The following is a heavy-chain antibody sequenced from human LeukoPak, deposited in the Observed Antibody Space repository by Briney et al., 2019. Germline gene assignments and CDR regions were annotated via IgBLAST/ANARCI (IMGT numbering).Heavy chain of an antibody. CDR1: GGSISSYY. V-gene: IGHV4-4*07. CDR3: ARGGTYNDILSFDP. D-gene: IGHD3-9*01. CDR2: IYTSGST. Sequence: SSETLSLTCTVSGGSISSYYWSWIRQPAGKGLEWIGRIYTSGSTNYNPSLKSRVTMSVDTSKNQFSLKLSSVTAADTAVYYCARGGTYNDILSFDPWGPGTLVTVSS. J-gene: IGHJ5*02.